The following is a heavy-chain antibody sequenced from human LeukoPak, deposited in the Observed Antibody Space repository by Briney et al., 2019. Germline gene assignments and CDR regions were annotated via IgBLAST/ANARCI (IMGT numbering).Heavy chain of an antibody. J-gene: IGHJ4*02. CDR2: IEGDGSRT. Sequence: PGGSLRLSCAASGLTFRNYWMHCVRQAPGKGLVWVSSIEGDGSRTNYADSVKGRFTISRDNAENTLYLQMNSLRGEDTAVYFCAWATSGTSYEYWGRGTLVTVSS. V-gene: IGHV3-74*01. CDR3: AWATSGTSYEY. CDR1: GLTFRNYW. D-gene: IGHD3-10*01.